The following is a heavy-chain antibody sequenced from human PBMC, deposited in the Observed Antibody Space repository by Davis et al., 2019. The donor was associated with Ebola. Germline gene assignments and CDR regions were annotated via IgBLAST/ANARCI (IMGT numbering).Heavy chain of an antibody. CDR2: VHHTGTT. CDR1: SESFTNYY. V-gene: IGHV4-34*01. CDR3: ARVNHDAVPF. Sequence: PSETLSLTCAVSSESFTNYYWGWIRQPPGKGLEWIGEVHHTGTTNYTPSLKSRVTIFVDTSKNVFSLQLNSVTPEDTAFYFCARVNHDAVPFWGPGTMVTVSS. D-gene: IGHD2-2*01. J-gene: IGHJ3*01.